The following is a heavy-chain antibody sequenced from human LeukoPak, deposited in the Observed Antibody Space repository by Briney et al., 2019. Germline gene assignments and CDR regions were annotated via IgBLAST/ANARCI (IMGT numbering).Heavy chain of an antibody. CDR3: AKAYYYDSSGYLGNPYDY. CDR2: ISGRGGST. D-gene: IGHD3-22*01. Sequence: GGSLRLSCAASGFTFSSYAMSRVRQAPGKGLEWVSAISGRGGSTYYADSVKGRFTISRDNSKNTLYLQMNSLRAEDTAVYYCAKAYYYDSSGYLGNPYDYWGQGTLVTVSS. V-gene: IGHV3-23*01. J-gene: IGHJ4*02. CDR1: GFTFSSYA.